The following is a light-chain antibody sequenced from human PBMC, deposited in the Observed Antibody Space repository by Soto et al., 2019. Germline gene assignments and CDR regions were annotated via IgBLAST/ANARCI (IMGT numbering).Light chain of an antibody. CDR3: QSYDSSNVV. Sequence: NFMPTQPHSVSESPGKTVTISCTRSSGSIASNYVQWYQQRPGSAPTTVIYENNQRPSGVPARFSGSIDSSSNSASLTMSGLKTDDEADYYCQSYDSSNVVFGGGTKLTVL. J-gene: IGLJ2*01. CDR2: ENN. V-gene: IGLV6-57*04. CDR1: SGSIASNY.